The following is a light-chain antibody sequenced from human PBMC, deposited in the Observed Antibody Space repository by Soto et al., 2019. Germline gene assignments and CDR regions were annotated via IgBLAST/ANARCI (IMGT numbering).Light chain of an antibody. Sequence: IVLTQSPATLSLSPGERATLSCRASQSVNGYLAWYQQKPGQAPRLLIYDASNRATGTPARFSGRGSATDFTLTISSLEPEDSAVYYCQQRSAWPYTFGQGTKLEI. V-gene: IGKV3-11*01. J-gene: IGKJ2*01. CDR3: QQRSAWPYT. CDR2: DAS. CDR1: QSVNGY.